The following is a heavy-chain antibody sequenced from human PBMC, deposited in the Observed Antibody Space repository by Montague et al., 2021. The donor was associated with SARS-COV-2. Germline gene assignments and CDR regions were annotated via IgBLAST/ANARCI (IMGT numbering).Heavy chain of an antibody. CDR2: INHSGST. CDR3: ARDARQGYGFRLGSFDY. Sequence: SETLSLTCAVYGGSFSGYYWTRIRQSPRKGLEWIGEINHSGSTNNNPPLKSRVTMSVDTSKNQFSLKPSSVTAADTAVYYCARDARQGYGFRLGSFDYWGQGTLVTVSS. CDR1: GGSFSGYY. V-gene: IGHV4-34*01. D-gene: IGHD3-10*01. J-gene: IGHJ4*02.